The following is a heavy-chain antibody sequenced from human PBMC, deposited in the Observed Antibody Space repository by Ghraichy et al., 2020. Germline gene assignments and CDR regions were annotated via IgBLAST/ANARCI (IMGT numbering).Heavy chain of an antibody. V-gene: IGHV3-21*01. CDR1: GFTFSSYS. D-gene: IGHD2-15*01. Sequence: GGSLRLSCAASGFTFSSYSMNWVRQAPGKGLEWVSSISSSSSYIYYADSVKGRFTISRDNAKNSLYLQMNSLRAEDTAVYYCATPSYCSGGSCSRPPLGCWGQRTLVTLSP. J-gene: IGHJ4*02. CDR2: ISSSSSYI. CDR3: ATPSYCSGGSCSRPPLGC.